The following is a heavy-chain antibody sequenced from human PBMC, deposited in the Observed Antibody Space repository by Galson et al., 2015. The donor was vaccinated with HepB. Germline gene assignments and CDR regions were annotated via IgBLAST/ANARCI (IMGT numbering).Heavy chain of an antibody. CDR3: ARLYGTGTNGWSY. CDR1: GFTFSSYS. V-gene: IGHV3-21*01. J-gene: IGHJ4*02. CDR2: ISSSSSYI. D-gene: IGHD3-16*02. Sequence: SLRLSCAASGFTFSSYSMNWVRQAPGKGLGWVSSISSSSSYIYYADSVKGRFTISRDNAKNSLYLQMNSLRAEDTAVYYCARLYGTGTNGWSYWGQGTLVTVSS.